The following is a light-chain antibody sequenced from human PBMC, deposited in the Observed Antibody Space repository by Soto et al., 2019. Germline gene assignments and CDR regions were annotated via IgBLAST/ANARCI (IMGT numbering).Light chain of an antibody. V-gene: IGKV1-13*02. Sequence: IQMTQSPSSLSASVGDRVTITCRASQSISSYLNWYLQKPGKAPNLLIFDASTLESGVPSRFSGSGSGTQFTLTISSLQPEDAATYYCQQYNTYLTWTFGQGTKVDIK. CDR1: QSISSY. CDR2: DAS. J-gene: IGKJ1*01. CDR3: QQYNTYLTWT.